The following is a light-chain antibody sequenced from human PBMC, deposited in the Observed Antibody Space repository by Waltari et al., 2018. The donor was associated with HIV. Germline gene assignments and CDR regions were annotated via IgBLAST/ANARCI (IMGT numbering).Light chain of an antibody. CDR2: SAS. J-gene: IGKJ4*01. CDR1: QNIDTF. V-gene: IGKV1-39*01. CDR3: QQSHSVPLT. Sequence: DIQMTQSPSSLSASVGDRVNITCRASQNIDTFLNWYQQKPGKAPKLLFYSASGLQSGVPSTFSASGSGTEFTLTIGGLQPGDVGTYYCQQSHSVPLTFGGGTRVEVK.